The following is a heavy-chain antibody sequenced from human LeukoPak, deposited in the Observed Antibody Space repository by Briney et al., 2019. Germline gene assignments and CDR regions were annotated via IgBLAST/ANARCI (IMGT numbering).Heavy chain of an antibody. V-gene: IGHV3-23*01. D-gene: IGHD4-17*01. CDR3: ATQGTTVTSTFDY. CDR1: GFTFSSYA. CDR2: ISGSGGST. Sequence: PGGSLRLSWAASGFTFSSYAMSWVRQAPGKELEWVSAISGSGGSTYYADSVKGRFTISRDNSKNTLYLQMNSLRAEDTAVYYCATQGTTVTSTFDYWGQGTLVTVSS. J-gene: IGHJ4*02.